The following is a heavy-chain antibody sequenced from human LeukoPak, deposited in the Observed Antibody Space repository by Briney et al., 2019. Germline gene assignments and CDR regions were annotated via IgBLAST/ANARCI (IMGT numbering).Heavy chain of an antibody. D-gene: IGHD2-21*02. CDR1: GFIFSSYG. CDR3: ANQLAYCGGDCHEDG. J-gene: IGHJ4*02. CDR2: IRYDGSNK. Sequence: GGSLRLSCAASGFIFSSYGMHWVRQAPGKGLEWVAFIRYDGSNKYYADSVKGRFTISRDNSKNTLYLQMNSLRAEDTAVYYCANQLAYCGGDCHEDGWGQGTLVTVSS. V-gene: IGHV3-30*02.